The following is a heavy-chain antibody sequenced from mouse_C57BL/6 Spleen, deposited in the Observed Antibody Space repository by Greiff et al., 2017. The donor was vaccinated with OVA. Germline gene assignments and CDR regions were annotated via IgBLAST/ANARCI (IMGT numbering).Heavy chain of an antibody. CDR1: GYAFSSSW. Sequence: VQVVESGPELVKPGASVKISCKASGYAFSSSWMNWVKQRPGKGLEWIGRIYPGDGDTNYNGKFKGKATLTADKSSSTAYMQLSSLTSEDSVVYFCARGAMDYWGQGTSVTVSS. CDR3: ARGAMDY. J-gene: IGHJ4*01. CDR2: IYPGDGDT. V-gene: IGHV1-82*01.